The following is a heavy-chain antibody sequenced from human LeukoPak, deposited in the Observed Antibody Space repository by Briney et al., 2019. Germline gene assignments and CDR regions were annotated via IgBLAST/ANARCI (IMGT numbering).Heavy chain of an antibody. Sequence: GRSLRLSCAASGFTFDDYAMHWVRQAPGKGLEWVSGISWNSGSIGYADSVKGRFTISRDNAKNSLYLQMNSLRAEDTALYYCASRNSGYDYQHWGQGTLVTVSS. CDR3: ASRNSGYDYQH. CDR2: ISWNSGSI. J-gene: IGHJ1*01. CDR1: GFTFDDYA. V-gene: IGHV3-9*01. D-gene: IGHD5-12*01.